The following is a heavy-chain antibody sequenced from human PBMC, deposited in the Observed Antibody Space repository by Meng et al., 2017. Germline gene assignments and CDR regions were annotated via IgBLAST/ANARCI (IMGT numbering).Heavy chain of an antibody. Sequence: ESLKISCTVSGYSISSGYYWGWIRQPPGKGLEWIGSIYHSGSTYYNPSLKSRVTISVDTSKNQFSLKLSSVTAADTAVYYCAREDQSSGSAFDIWGQGTMVTVS. CDR1: GYSISSGYY. D-gene: IGHD6-19*01. V-gene: IGHV4-38-2*02. CDR3: AREDQSSGSAFDI. J-gene: IGHJ3*02. CDR2: IYHSGST.